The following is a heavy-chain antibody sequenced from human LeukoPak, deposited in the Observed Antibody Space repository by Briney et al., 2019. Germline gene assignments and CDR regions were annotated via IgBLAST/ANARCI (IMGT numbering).Heavy chain of an antibody. Sequence: SETLSLTCAVSGGSISSYYWSWIRQPPGKGLEWIGYIYTSGSTNYNPSLKSRVTISVDTSKNQFSLKLSSVTAADTAVYYCARLYYGSGSYHFDYWGQGTLVTVSS. CDR2: IYTSGST. CDR1: GGSISSYY. V-gene: IGHV4-4*09. D-gene: IGHD3-10*01. CDR3: ARLYYGSGSYHFDY. J-gene: IGHJ4*02.